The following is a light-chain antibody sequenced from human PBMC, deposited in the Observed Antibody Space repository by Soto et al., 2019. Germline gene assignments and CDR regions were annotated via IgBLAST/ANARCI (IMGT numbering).Light chain of an antibody. Sequence: QSALTQPASVSGSPGQSITISCTGTSSDVGGYNYVYWYQQHPGKAPKLMIYDVSNRPSGVSNRFSGSKSGNTASLTISGLQAEDEADYYGSSYTSSSTLVVFGGGTKLTVL. CDR1: SSDVGGYNY. CDR2: DVS. CDR3: SSYTSSSTLVV. V-gene: IGLV2-14*01. J-gene: IGLJ2*01.